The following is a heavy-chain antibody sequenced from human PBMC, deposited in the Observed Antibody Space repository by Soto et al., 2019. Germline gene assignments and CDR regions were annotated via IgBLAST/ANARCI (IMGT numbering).Heavy chain of an antibody. D-gene: IGHD1-26*01. Sequence: QITLKESGPTLVKPTQTLTLTCTVSGFSLMTDGVGVGWFRQPPGKALEWLALIYRDDDKRYRPSLNSRVTVTRDNNKNQVVLTMTSMDPVDTATYYCAHTVARGAYWETFNYWGRGTLVTVSS. V-gene: IGHV2-5*02. CDR2: IYRDDDK. CDR1: GFSLMTDGVG. J-gene: IGHJ4*02. CDR3: AHTVARGAYWETFNY.